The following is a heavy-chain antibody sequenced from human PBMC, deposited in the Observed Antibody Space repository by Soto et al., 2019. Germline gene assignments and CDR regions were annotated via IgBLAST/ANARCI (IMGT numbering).Heavy chain of an antibody. CDR1: GYTFTSYY. D-gene: IGHD2-15*01. CDR2: MNPNSGNS. Sequence: GASVKVSCKASGYTFTSYYMHWVRQAPGQGIEWMGWMNPNSGNSGYAQKFPGTVTMTRNTSLRTAYIDLSSLSSDDTAVYYCARVMLGGHSDYWGQGTLVTVSS. J-gene: IGHJ4*02. CDR3: ARVMLGGHSDY. V-gene: IGHV1-8*02.